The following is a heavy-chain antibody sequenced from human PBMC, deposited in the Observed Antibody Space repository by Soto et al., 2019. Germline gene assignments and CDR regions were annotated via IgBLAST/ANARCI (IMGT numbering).Heavy chain of an antibody. CDR2: INAGNGNT. CDR1: GYTFTSYV. J-gene: IGHJ5*02. CDR3: AGGAIVVVVAAIWFDP. V-gene: IGHV1-3*01. Sequence: ASVKVSCKASGYTFTSYVMHWVRQAPGQRLEWMGWINAGNGNTKYSQKFQGRVTITRDTSASTAYMELSSLRSEDTAVYYCAGGAIVVVVAAIWFDPWGQGTLVTVSS. D-gene: IGHD2-15*01.